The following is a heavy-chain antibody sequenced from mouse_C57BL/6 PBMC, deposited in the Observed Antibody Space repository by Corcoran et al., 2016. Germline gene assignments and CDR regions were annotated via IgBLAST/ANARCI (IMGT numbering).Heavy chain of an antibody. CDR3: ARQQIYYGNPYAMDY. J-gene: IGHJ4*01. Sequence: QIQLQQSGPELVKPGASVKISCKASGYTFTDYYINWVKQRPGQGLEWIGWIYPGSGNTKYNEKFTGKATLTVDTSSSTAYMQLSSLTSEDSAVYFCARQQIYYGNPYAMDYWGQGTSVTVSS. CDR2: IYPGSGNT. D-gene: IGHD2-1*01. V-gene: IGHV1-84*01. CDR1: GYTFTDYY.